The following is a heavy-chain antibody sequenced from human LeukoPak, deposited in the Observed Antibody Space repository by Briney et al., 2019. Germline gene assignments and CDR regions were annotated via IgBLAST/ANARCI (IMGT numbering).Heavy chain of an antibody. J-gene: IGHJ4*02. V-gene: IGHV3-64D*09. CDR2: ISTDGGST. Sequence: GGSLRLSCSAAGFTFSNFPMHWVRQAPGKGLEYVSAISTDGGSTYYADSVKGRFTISRDNSKDTLSLQMGSLRVEDTAVYYCVKAILLGSVYYYADWGQGTLVTVSS. D-gene: IGHD3-22*01. CDR3: VKAILLGSVYYYAD. CDR1: GFTFSNFP.